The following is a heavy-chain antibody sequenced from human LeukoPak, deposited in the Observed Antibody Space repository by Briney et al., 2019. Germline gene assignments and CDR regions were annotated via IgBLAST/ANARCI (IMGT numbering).Heavy chain of an antibody. CDR3: ARVYYDFWSGYCWDV. V-gene: IGHV3-9*01. CDR1: GFTFDDYA. J-gene: IGHJ6*04. D-gene: IGHD3-3*01. CDR2: ISWNSGSI. Sequence: GRSLRLSCAASGFTFDDYAMHWVRQAPGKGLEWVSGISWNSGSIGYADSVKGRFTISRDNAKNSLYLQMNSLRAEDTAVYYCARVYYDFWSGYCWDVWGKGTTVTVSS.